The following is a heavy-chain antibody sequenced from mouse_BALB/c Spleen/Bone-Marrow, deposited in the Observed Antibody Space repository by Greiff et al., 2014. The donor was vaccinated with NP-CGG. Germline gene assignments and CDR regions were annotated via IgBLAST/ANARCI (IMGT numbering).Heavy chain of an antibody. CDR2: IDPANGNT. V-gene: IGHV14-3*02. CDR3: ARSGRYGNYLGWFAY. D-gene: IGHD2-10*02. Sequence: VQLQQSGAELVKPGASVKLSCTASGFNIKDTYMHWVKQRPEQGLEWIGRIDPANGNTKYDPKFQGKATITADTSSNTAYLQLSNLTSEDTAVYDWARSGRYGNYLGWFAYWGQGTLVTVSA. CDR1: GFNIKDTY. J-gene: IGHJ3*01.